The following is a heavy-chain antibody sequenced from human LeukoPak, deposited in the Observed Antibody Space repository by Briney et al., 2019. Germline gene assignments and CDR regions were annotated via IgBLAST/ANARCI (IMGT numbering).Heavy chain of an antibody. CDR1: GGSFSGYY. Sequence: SETLSLTCAVYGGSFSGYYWSWIRQPPGKGLEWIGEINHSGSTNYNPSLKSRVTISVDTSKNQFSLKLSSVTAADTAVYYCASLSLNYYGSGSSDYWGQGTLVTVYS. J-gene: IGHJ4*02. CDR2: INHSGST. D-gene: IGHD3-10*01. V-gene: IGHV4-34*01. CDR3: ASLSLNYYGSGSSDY.